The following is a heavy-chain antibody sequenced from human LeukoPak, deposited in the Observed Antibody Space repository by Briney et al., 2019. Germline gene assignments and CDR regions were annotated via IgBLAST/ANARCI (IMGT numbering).Heavy chain of an antibody. CDR2: ISYDGSNK. CDR1: GFTFSSYG. CDR3: AREDIVVQYYYYGMDV. D-gene: IGHD2-15*01. Sequence: GGSLRLSCAASGFTFSSYGMHWVRQAPGKGLEWVAVISYDGSNKYYADSVKGRFTISRDNSKNTLYLQMNSLRSEDAAVYYCAREDIVVQYYYYGMDVWGQGTTVTVSS. J-gene: IGHJ6*02. V-gene: IGHV3-30*03.